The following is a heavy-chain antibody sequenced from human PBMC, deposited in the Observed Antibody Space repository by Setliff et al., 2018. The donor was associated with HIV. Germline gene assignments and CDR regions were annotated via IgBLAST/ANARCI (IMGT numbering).Heavy chain of an antibody. Sequence: ASVKVSCKASGYTFTSHYMHWVRQAPGQGLEWMGIINPSSGSTTYAQKFQGRVTMTRDTSTSTVYMELSSLRSEDTAVYYCARDPAPSSSASYFRHWGQGTPVTVSS. V-gene: IGHV1-46*01. D-gene: IGHD6-6*01. CDR1: GYTFTSHY. CDR3: ARDPAPSSSASYFRH. J-gene: IGHJ1*01. CDR2: INPSSGST.